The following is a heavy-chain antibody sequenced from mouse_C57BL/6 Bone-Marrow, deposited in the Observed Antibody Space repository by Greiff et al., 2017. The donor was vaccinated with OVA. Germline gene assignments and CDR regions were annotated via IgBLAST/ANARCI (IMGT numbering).Heavy chain of an antibody. CDR1: GYAFSSSW. J-gene: IGHJ1*03. Sequence: QVQLQQSGPELVKPGASVKISCKASGYAFSSSWMNWVKQRPGKGLEWIGRIYPGDGDTNYNGKFKGKATLTADKSSSTAYMQLSSLTSEDSAVYFCVYEYDEVWYFDGGGTGTTVTVSS. CDR3: VYEYDEVWYFDG. CDR2: IYPGDGDT. V-gene: IGHV1-82*01. D-gene: IGHD2-4*01.